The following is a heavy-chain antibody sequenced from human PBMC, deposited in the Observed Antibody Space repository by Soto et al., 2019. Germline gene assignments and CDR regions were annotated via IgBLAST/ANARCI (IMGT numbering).Heavy chain of an antibody. D-gene: IGHD6-19*01. CDR2: IKQDGSEK. Sequence: EVQLVESGGGLVQPGGSLRLSCAAYGFTFSSYWMSWVRQAPGKGLEWVANIKQDGSEKYYVDSVKGRFIISRDNAKNSLYLQMNSLRAEDTAVYYCARGSSGWYGDPEYFQHWGQGTLVTVSS. J-gene: IGHJ1*01. CDR3: ARGSSGWYGDPEYFQH. V-gene: IGHV3-7*01. CDR1: GFTFSSYW.